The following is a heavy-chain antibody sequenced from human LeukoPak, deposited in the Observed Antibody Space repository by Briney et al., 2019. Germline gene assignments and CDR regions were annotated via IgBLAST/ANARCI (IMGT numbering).Heavy chain of an antibody. D-gene: IGHD4-17*01. J-gene: IGHJ4*02. Sequence: GGSLRLSCAASGFTFSSYSMNWVRQAPGKGLEWVSSISSSSSYIYYADSVKGRFTISRYNAKNSLYLQMNSLRAEDTAVYYCARVYGIYGDYPFDYWGQGTLVTVSS. CDR2: ISSSSSYI. CDR1: GFTFSSYS. V-gene: IGHV3-21*01. CDR3: ARVYGIYGDYPFDY.